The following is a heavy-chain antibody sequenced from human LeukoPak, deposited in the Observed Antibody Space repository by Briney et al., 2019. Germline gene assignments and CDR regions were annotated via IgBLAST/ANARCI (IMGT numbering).Heavy chain of an antibody. V-gene: IGHV4-39*01. CDR2: IYYSGST. D-gene: IGHD1-26*01. Sequence: SSETLSLTCTVSGDSTSSDRYYGGWVRQPPGKGLEWIGNIYYSGSTYYNPSLKSRVTMSVDTSKNQFFLKLNSVTAADTAVYYCARGRPYSGGYHLDYWGQGTLVAVSS. CDR3: ARGRPYSGGYHLDY. J-gene: IGHJ4*02. CDR1: GDSTSSDRYY.